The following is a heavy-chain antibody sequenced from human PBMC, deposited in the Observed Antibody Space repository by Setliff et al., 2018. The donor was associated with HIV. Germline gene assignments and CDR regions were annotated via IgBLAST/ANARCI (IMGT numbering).Heavy chain of an antibody. D-gene: IGHD6-6*01. J-gene: IGHJ6*02. CDR1: GFTFSSYE. V-gene: IGHV3-48*03. CDR2: ISRSGNTI. Sequence: PGGSLRLSCAASGFTFSSYEMTWVRQAPGKGLEWVSYISRSGNTIYYADSVKGRFTISRDNAKNSLYLQMNNVRAGDTAVYYCTRELNGHTSSHYYFGLDVWGQGTTVTVSS. CDR3: TRELNGHTSSHYYFGLDV.